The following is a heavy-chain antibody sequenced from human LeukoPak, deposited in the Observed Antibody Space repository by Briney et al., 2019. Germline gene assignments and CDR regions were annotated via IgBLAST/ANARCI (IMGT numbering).Heavy chain of an antibody. Sequence: SETLSLTCAVSGGSISSNSYYWGWIRQPPGKGLEWIGSIYCSGSTYYNPSLKSRVTISVDTSKNQFSLKPSSVTAADTAVYYCARTRYYYNSRSYGAPYYFDYWGQGTLVTVSS. J-gene: IGHJ4*02. CDR1: GGSISSNSYY. D-gene: IGHD3-10*01. CDR2: IYCSGST. V-gene: IGHV4-39*01. CDR3: ARTRYYYNSRSYGAPYYFDY.